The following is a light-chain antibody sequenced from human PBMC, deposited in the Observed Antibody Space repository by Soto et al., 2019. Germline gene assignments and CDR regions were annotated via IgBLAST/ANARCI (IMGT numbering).Light chain of an antibody. CDR2: DAS. V-gene: IGKV3-11*01. CDR3: HQYNNWPGT. CDR1: QSVSSY. J-gene: IGKJ1*01. Sequence: EIVLTQSPATLSLSPGERATLSCRASQSVSSYLAWYQQKPGQAPRLLIYDASNRATGIPARFSGSGSGTDFTLTISSLEPEDFAVYYCHQYNNWPGTFGPGTKVDIK.